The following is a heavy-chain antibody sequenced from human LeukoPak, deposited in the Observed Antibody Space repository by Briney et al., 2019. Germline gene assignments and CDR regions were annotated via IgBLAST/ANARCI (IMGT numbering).Heavy chain of an antibody. J-gene: IGHJ4*02. CDR2: ISYDGSNK. CDR3: ARAQQGYGDYYFDY. Sequence: GGSLRLSCAASGFTFSSYAMHWVRQAPGKGLEWVAVISYDGSNKYYADSVKGRFTISRDNSKNTLYLQMNSLRAEDTAVYYCARAQQGYGDYYFDYWGQGTLVTVSS. D-gene: IGHD4-17*01. CDR1: GFTFSSYA. V-gene: IGHV3-30*14.